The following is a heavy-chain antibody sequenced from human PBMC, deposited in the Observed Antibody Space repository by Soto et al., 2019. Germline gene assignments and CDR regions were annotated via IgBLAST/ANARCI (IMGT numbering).Heavy chain of an antibody. J-gene: IGHJ4*01. CDR2: ISGSGGSP. V-gene: IGHV3-23*01. D-gene: IGHD2-15*01. CDR3: TEARCSGDTCYVPDY. Sequence: EVHVLESGGGLVQPGGSLRLSCAASGFTFSSYTMAWVRQAPGKGLEWVSSISGSGGSPYYADSVQGRFTISRDNYKNTVSLQMDSLRAEDTATYYCTEARCSGDTCYVPDYWGHGTLVIVSS. CDR1: GFTFSSYT.